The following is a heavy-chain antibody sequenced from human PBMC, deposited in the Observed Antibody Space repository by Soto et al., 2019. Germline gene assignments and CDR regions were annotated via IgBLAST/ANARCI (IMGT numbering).Heavy chain of an antibody. CDR1: GFTFSCYW. CDR2: IKQDGSEE. Sequence: EVQLVESGGGLVQPGGSLRLSCVDSGFTFSCYWMSWVRQAPVKGLEWVGNIKQDGSEENYVDSVKGRFTISRDNAKNSMYLQMNSLRAEDTAVYYCATIASSGRGWDVWGQGTTVVVSS. D-gene: IGHD3-10*01. V-gene: IGHV3-7*01. CDR3: ATIASSGRGWDV. J-gene: IGHJ6*02.